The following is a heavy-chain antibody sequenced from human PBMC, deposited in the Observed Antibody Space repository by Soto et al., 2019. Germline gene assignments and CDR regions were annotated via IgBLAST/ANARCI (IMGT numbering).Heavy chain of an antibody. V-gene: IGHV1-69*13. CDR2: IITLFATA. CDR3: ASFYHGSGPMNAFDI. CDR1: GGTFNNYA. Sequence: ASVKVSCKASGGTFNNYAITWVRQAPGQGLEWMGGIITLFATANYAQKFQGRVTITADESTYTVYMQLSSLRSEDTAMYYCASFYHGSGPMNAFDILGQGTMVAVSS. D-gene: IGHD3-22*01. J-gene: IGHJ3*02.